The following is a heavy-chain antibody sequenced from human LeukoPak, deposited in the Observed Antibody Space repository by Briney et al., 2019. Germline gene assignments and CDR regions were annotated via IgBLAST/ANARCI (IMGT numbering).Heavy chain of an antibody. J-gene: IGHJ6*04. CDR1: GGSISSGDYY. V-gene: IGHV4-30-4*01. CDR3: AGLGYTDRYYYGMDV. CDR2: IYYSGST. D-gene: IGHD2-15*01. Sequence: SRTLSLTCTVSGGSISSGDYYWSWIRQPPGKGLEWIGYIYYSGSTYYNPSLKSRVTISVDTSKNQFSLKLSSVTAADTAVYYCAGLGYTDRYYYGMDVWGKGTTVTVSS.